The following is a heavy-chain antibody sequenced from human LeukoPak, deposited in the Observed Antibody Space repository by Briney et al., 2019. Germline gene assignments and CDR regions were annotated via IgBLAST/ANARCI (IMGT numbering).Heavy chain of an antibody. J-gene: IGHJ6*02. CDR2: ISAYNGNT. CDR1: GYTFTSYG. D-gene: IGHD3-22*01. V-gene: IGHV1-18*01. CDR3: ARDRGYYDSSGYYSYYYYGMDV. Sequence: ASVKVSCKASGYTFTSYGISWVRQAPGQGLGWMGWISAYNGNTNYAQKLQGRVTMTTDTSTSTAYMELRSLRSDDTAVYYCARDRGYYDSSGYYSYYYYGMDVWGQGTTVTVSS.